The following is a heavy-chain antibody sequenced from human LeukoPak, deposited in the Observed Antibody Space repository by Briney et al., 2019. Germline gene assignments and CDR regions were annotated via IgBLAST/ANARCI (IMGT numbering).Heavy chain of an antibody. J-gene: IGHJ5*02. CDR2: INPSGGST. CDR1: GYTFTSYY. D-gene: IGHD3-10*01. V-gene: IGHV1-46*01. CDR3: AREEQGVINWFDP. Sequence: ASVKVSCKASGYTFTSYYMHWVRQAPGQGLEWMGIINPSGGSTSYAQKFQGRVTMIRDMSTSTVYMELSSLRSEDTAVYYCAREEQGVINWFDPWGQGTLVTLSS.